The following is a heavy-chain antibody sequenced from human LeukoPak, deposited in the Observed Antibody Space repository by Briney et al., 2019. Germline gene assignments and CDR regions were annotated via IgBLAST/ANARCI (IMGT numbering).Heavy chain of an antibody. J-gene: IGHJ6*04. V-gene: IGHV4-34*01. CDR1: GGSFSGYY. D-gene: IGHD4-17*01. Sequence: SETLSLTCAVYGGSFSGYYWSWIRQPPGKGLEWIGEINHSGSTNYNPSLKSRVTISVDTSKNQFSLKLSSVTAAATAVYYCARRTTVTTGNYYGMDVWGKGTTVTVSS. CDR3: ARRTTVTTGNYYGMDV. CDR2: INHSGST.